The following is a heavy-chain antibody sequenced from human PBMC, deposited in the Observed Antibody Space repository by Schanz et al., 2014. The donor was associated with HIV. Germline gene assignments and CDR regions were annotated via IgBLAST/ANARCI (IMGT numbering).Heavy chain of an antibody. D-gene: IGHD2-2*01. CDR3: ARVKYCSGTSCPWSWYFAL. Sequence: VQLVESGGGVVQPGRSLRLSCTASGFTFSSYDMHWFRQGRGKGLEWVSTIYTTGDTYYQASVEGRFTISRENAKNSLYLQMNSLRAGDTAVYYCARVKYCSGTSCPWSWYFALWGRGTLVTVSS. J-gene: IGHJ2*01. V-gene: IGHV3-13*01. CDR1: GFTFSSYD. CDR2: IYTTGDT.